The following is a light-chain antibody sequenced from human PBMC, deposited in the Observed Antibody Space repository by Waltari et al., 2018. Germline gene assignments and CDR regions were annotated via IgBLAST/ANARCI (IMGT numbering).Light chain of an antibody. CDR1: QSLLYGSNNKDY. CDR2: WAS. Sequence: IAVTQSPDSLSASLGERVTITCKSSQSLLYGSNNKDYLACYQQRPGQPPKLLIYWASARNSGIPDRFSGSGSGTNFTLTISSLQSVDVAMYFCLQYFSAPWTFGQGTRVDIK. J-gene: IGKJ1*01. V-gene: IGKV4-1*01. CDR3: LQYFSAPWT.